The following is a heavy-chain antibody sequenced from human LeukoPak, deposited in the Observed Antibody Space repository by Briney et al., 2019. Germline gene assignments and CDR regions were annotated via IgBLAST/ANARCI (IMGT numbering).Heavy chain of an antibody. CDR3: ARDQSAYNGSYFFDY. J-gene: IGHJ4*02. Sequence: GASVKVSFKASGYTFTSYGISWVRQAPGQGLEWMGWISAYNGNTNYAQKLQGRVTMTTDTSTSTAYMELRSLRSDDTAVYYCARDQSAYNGSYFFDYWGQGTLVTVSS. CDR2: ISAYNGNT. D-gene: IGHD1-26*01. CDR1: GYTFTSYG. V-gene: IGHV1-18*01.